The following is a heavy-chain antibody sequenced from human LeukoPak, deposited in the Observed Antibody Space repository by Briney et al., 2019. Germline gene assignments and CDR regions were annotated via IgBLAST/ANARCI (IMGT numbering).Heavy chain of an antibody. Sequence: SETLSLTCTVSGGSISSYYWSWIRQPPREGLEWIGYIYYSGSTNYNPSLKSRVTISVDTSKNQFSLKLSSVTAADTAVYYCARRSGSSSGGDFDYWGQGTLVTVSS. V-gene: IGHV4-59*08. D-gene: IGHD6-6*01. J-gene: IGHJ4*02. CDR2: IYYSGST. CDR1: GGSISSYY. CDR3: ARRSGSSSGGDFDY.